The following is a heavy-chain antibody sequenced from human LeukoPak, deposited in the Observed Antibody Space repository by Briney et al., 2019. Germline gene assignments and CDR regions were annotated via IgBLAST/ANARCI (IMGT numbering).Heavy chain of an antibody. J-gene: IGHJ4*02. CDR2: IQQDGSEK. Sequence: GGSLRLSCAASGFTFSSYEMNWVRQAPGKGLEWVANIQQDGSEKGYVDSVKGRFTISRDNAKNSLYLQMNSLRVEDTAVYYCARESDADRGSGWYGYNFDYWGQGTVVTVSS. CDR3: ARESDADRGSGWYGYNFDY. CDR1: GFTFSSYE. D-gene: IGHD6-19*01. V-gene: IGHV3-7*01.